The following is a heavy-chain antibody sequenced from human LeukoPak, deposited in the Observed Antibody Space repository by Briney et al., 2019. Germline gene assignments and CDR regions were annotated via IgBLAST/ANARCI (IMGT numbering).Heavy chain of an antibody. V-gene: IGHV4-30-4*08. CDR2: IYYSGNT. CDR1: GGSISSGNYH. Sequence: SSETLSLTCTVSGGSISSGNYHWSWIRQPPGKGLEWIGYIYYSGNTYYNPSLKSRVTISVDTSKNQFSLKLSSVTAADTAVYYCARHGENPTPEYYYYYYMDVWGKGTTVTVSS. J-gene: IGHJ6*03. D-gene: IGHD1-14*01. CDR3: ARHGENPTPEYYYYYYMDV.